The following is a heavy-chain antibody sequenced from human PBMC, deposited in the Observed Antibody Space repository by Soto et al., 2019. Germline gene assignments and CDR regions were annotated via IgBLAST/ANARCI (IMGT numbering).Heavy chain of an antibody. CDR3: ARDKGTGRWYWRDAFDS. CDR2: ISSSSSTI. V-gene: IGHV3-48*02. CDR1: GFTFSSYS. Sequence: GGSLRLSCAASGFTFSSYSMNWVRQAPGKGLEWVSYISSSSSTIYYADSVKGRFTISRDNAKNSLYLQMNSLRDEDTAVYYCARDKGTGRWYWRDAFDSWGQGTMVTVSS. J-gene: IGHJ3*02. D-gene: IGHD6-13*01.